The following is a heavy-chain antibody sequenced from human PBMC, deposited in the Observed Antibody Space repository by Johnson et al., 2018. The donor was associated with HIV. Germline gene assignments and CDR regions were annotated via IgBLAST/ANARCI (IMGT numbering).Heavy chain of an antibody. CDR3: ARDNNLSSAFDI. CDR2: ISYDGTYK. Sequence: QVQLVESGGGMVQPGRSLRLSCAASGFTFTTYALHWVRRAPGKGLECVAVISYDGTYKYYADSVKGRFTISRDNAKNSLYLQMNSLRAEDTALYYCARDNNLSSAFDIWGQGTMVTVSS. J-gene: IGHJ3*02. V-gene: IGHV3-30*04. CDR1: GFTFTTYA. D-gene: IGHD2/OR15-2a*01.